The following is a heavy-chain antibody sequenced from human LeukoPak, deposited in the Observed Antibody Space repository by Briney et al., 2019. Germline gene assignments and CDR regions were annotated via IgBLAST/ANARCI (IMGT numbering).Heavy chain of an antibody. J-gene: IGHJ4*02. D-gene: IGHD3-3*01. V-gene: IGHV5-51*01. CDR1: GYEFSDHW. CDR2: IYPGDSDI. Sequence: PGESLKISCKGSGYEFSDHWIAWVRQTPGKGLEFMGIIYPGDSDIRYSPSFQGQVTISADKSINTAYLQWSSLQASDSAMYYCARRLKNFGVRSGLDSWGQGTLVTVSS. CDR3: ARRLKNFGVRSGLDS.